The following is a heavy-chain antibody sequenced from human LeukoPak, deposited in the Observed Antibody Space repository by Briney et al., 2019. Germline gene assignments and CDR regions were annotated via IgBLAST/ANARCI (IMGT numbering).Heavy chain of an antibody. D-gene: IGHD3-10*01. CDR1: GFTFSSYA. V-gene: IGHV3-23*01. CDR2: ISASGGFT. J-gene: IGHJ4*02. CDR3: AKWAHGTYFYGSGSYYAFDY. Sequence: GGSLRLSCTASGFTFSSYAMSWVRQAPGKGLEWVSGISASGGFTHFADSVKGRFTISRDNSKNTLFLQMNSLRAEDTAVYYCAKWAHGTYFYGSGSYYAFDYWGQGTLVTVSS.